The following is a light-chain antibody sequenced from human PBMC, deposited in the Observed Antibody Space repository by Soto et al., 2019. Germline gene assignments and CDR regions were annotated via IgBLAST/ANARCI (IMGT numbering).Light chain of an antibody. J-gene: IGKJ1*01. V-gene: IGKV3-20*01. CDR1: QSVSSSY. Sequence: EIVLKQSPGTRSLSPGERATLSCRASQSVSSSYLAWYQQKPGQAPRLLIYGASSRATGIPDRFSGSGSGTDCTRTISRLEPEDFAVYYCQQYGSSLTWTFGQGPKVEIK. CDR2: GAS. CDR3: QQYGSSLTWT.